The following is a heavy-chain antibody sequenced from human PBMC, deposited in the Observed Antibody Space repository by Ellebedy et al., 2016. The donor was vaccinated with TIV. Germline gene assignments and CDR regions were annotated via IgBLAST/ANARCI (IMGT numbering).Heavy chain of an antibody. V-gene: IGHV4-59*08. D-gene: IGHD3-9*01. Sequence: SETLSLXCSVSGGSVTSYYWSWIWQPPGKGLEWIGYIHHTGFTNYNPSLKGRVSVAVDKYRNKLSVRLSSVTAADTAVYYCARHRKNDVLTGYDYWGQGILVTVSS. CDR1: GGSVTSYY. CDR3: ARHRKNDVLTGYDY. CDR2: IHHTGFT. J-gene: IGHJ4*02.